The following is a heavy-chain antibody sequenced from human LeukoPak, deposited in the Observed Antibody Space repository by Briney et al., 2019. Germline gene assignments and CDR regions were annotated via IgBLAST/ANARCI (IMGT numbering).Heavy chain of an antibody. CDR3: AKDKIKRVAVAGTKDWFDP. J-gene: IGHJ5*02. Sequence: PGGSLRLSCAASGFTFSSYAMSWVRQAPGKGLEWVSAISGSGGSTYYADSVKGRFTISRDNSKNTLYLQMNSLGAEDTAVYYCAKDKIKRVAVAGTKDWFDPWGQGTLVTVSS. V-gene: IGHV3-23*01. D-gene: IGHD6-19*01. CDR2: ISGSGGST. CDR1: GFTFSSYA.